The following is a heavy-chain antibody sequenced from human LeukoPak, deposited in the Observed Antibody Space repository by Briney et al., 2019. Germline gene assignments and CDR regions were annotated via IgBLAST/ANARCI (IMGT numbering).Heavy chain of an antibody. V-gene: IGHV4-4*07. CDR3: ARDVLTGAETHNWFDP. Sequence: SSETLSLTCTVSGGSISNYYWSWIRQPAGKGLEWIGRIYASGSTDYNPSLKGRVTMSVDTSKNQFSLNLSSVTAADTAVYYCARDVLTGAETHNWFDPWGQGTLVTVSS. D-gene: IGHD3-9*01. CDR2: IYASGST. J-gene: IGHJ5*02. CDR1: GGSISNYY.